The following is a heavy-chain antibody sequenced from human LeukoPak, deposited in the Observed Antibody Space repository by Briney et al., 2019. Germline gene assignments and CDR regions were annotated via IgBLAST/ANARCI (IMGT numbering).Heavy chain of an antibody. J-gene: IGHJ4*02. Sequence: PGGSLRLSCAASGFTFSSYWMHWVRQAPGKGLVWVSAISTSGSDTIYTDSVKDRFTISRDNSKNTLYLQMNSLRAEDTAVYYCAKGGNYAPLDYWGQGTLVTVSS. CDR3: AKGGNYAPLDY. CDR2: ISTSGSDT. D-gene: IGHD1-7*01. V-gene: IGHV3-23*01. CDR1: GFTFSSYW.